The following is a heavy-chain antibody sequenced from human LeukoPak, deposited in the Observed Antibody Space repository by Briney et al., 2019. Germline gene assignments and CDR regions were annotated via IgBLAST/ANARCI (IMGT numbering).Heavy chain of an antibody. CDR2: IYTSGST. J-gene: IGHJ4*02. D-gene: IGHD3-10*01. CDR1: GGSISSGSYY. Sequence: SETLSLTCTVSGGSISSGSYYWSWIRQPAGKGLEWIGRIYTSGSTHYNPSLKSRVTISVDTSKNQFSLKLSSVTAADTAVYYCARSINLNTYGSGSYYNNWGQGILVTVSS. V-gene: IGHV4-61*02. CDR3: ARSINLNTYGSGSYYNN.